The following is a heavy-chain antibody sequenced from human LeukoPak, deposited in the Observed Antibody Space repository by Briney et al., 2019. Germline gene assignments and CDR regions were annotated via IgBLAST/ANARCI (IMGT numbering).Heavy chain of an antibody. J-gene: IGHJ4*02. CDR1: GNRLKNYW. CDR2: IYPDDSDT. CDR3: ASQSRSDGTTDY. V-gene: IGHV5-51*01. Sequence: GESLKISCNGCGNRLKNYWIGWVPQMPGKGLEWMGIIYPDDSDTTYSPSLQGQVTISADKSISTAYLQWTSLKASDTAMYFCASQSRSDGTTDYWGQGTLVTVSS. D-gene: IGHD1/OR15-1a*01.